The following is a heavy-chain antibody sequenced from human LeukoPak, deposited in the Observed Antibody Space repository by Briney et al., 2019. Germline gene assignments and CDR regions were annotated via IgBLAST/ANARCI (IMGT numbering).Heavy chain of an antibody. Sequence: SETLSLTCAVSGGSISSSNWWSWVRQPPGKGLEWIGEIYHSGSTNYNPSLKSRVTISVDKSKNQFSLKLSSVTAADTAVYYCARHNAYGGDWDAFDIWGQGTMVTVSS. CDR3: ARHNAYGGDWDAFDI. D-gene: IGHD4-23*01. CDR2: IYHSGST. V-gene: IGHV4-4*02. CDR1: GGSISSSNW. J-gene: IGHJ3*02.